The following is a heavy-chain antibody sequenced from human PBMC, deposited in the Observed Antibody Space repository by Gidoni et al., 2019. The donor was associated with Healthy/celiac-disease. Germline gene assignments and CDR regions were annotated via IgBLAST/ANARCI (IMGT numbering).Heavy chain of an antibody. CDR1: GFPFSSYA. V-gene: IGHV3-23*01. D-gene: IGHD1-26*01. CDR3: AKADNSGSYTGFQH. Sequence: EVQLLESGGGLVQPGGSLRLSCAASGFPFSSYAMSWVRQAPGKGLEWVSAISGSGVRTYFADSVKGRFTISRDNSKITLYLQMNSLRAEDTAVYYCAKADNSGSYTGFQHWGQGTLVTVSS. CDR2: ISGSGVRT. J-gene: IGHJ1*01.